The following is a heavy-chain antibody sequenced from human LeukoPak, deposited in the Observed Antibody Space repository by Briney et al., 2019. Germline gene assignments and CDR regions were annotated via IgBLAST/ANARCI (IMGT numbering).Heavy chain of an antibody. V-gene: IGHV1-69*05. CDR1: GGTFISYA. CDR3: ARDSPYDSSGQRY. CDR2: IIPIFGTA. Sequence: GSSVKVSCKASGGTFISYAISWVLQAPGQGLEWMGRIIPIFGTANYAQKFQGRVTITTDESTSTAFMELSSLRSEDTAVYYCARDSPYDSSGQRYWGQGTLVTVSS. J-gene: IGHJ4*02. D-gene: IGHD3-22*01.